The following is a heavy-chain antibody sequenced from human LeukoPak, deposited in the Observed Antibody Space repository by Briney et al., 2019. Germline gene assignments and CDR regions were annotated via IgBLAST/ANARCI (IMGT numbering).Heavy chain of an antibody. CDR1: GFTVSSNY. CDR3: ARDPRYCSGGSCYGVGY. J-gene: IGHJ4*02. Sequence: PGGSLRLSCAAYGFTVSSNYMSSGRQAPGKGLEWDSVIYSGGSTYYADSVKGRFTISRDNSKNTLYLQMNSLRAEDTAVYYCARDPRYCSGGSCYGVGYWGQGTLVTVSS. CDR2: IYSGGST. D-gene: IGHD2-15*01. V-gene: IGHV3-66*01.